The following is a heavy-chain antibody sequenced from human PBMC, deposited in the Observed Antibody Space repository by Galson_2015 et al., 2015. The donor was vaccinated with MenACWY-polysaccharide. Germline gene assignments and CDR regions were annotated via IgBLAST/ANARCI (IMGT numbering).Heavy chain of an antibody. Sequence: SLRLSCAASGFPFSDSWMSWVRQAPGKGLEWVAIITYSGIEKYYADSVEGRFTVSRDNAKNPLYLQMNSLRAEDTAVYYCARDRSWRFYFAFDVWGQGTMVTVSS. CDR1: GFPFSDSW. CDR2: ITYSGIEK. CDR3: ARDRSWRFYFAFDV. V-gene: IGHV3-7*01. J-gene: IGHJ3*01. D-gene: IGHD2/OR15-2a*01.